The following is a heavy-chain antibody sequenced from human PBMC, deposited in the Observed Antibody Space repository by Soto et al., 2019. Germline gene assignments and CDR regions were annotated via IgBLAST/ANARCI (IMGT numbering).Heavy chain of an antibody. D-gene: IGHD5-18*01. CDR3: ARATVDTDMATYYYYGMDV. Sequence: QVQLVQSGAEVKKPGSSVKVSCKASGGTFSSYAISWVRQAPGQGLEWMGGIIPIFGTANYAQKFQGRVTITADESTSTAYMELSSLRSEDTAVYYCARATVDTDMATYYYYGMDVWGQGTTVTVSS. CDR1: GGTFSSYA. J-gene: IGHJ6*02. CDR2: IIPIFGTA. V-gene: IGHV1-69*01.